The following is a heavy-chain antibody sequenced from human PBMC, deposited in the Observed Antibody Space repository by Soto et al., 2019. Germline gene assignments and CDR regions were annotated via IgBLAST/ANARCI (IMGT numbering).Heavy chain of an antibody. J-gene: IGHJ6*02. CDR3: HSGSYYNYYYYGMDV. Sequence: GGSLRLSCAASGFTFSSYAMSWVRQAPGKGLEWVSAISGSGGSTYYADSVKGRFTISRDNSKNTLYLQMNSLRAEDTAVYYSHSGSYYNYYYYGMDVWGQGTTVTVSS. D-gene: IGHD3-10*01. V-gene: IGHV3-23*01. CDR1: GFTFSSYA. CDR2: ISGSGGST.